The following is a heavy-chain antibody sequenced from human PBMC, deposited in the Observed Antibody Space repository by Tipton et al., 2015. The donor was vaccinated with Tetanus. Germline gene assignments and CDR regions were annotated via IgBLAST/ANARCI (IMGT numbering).Heavy chain of an antibody. CDR3: ARRTNSGHVYNPLDL. Sequence: GSLRLSCAASGFTFSDYWMTWVRQAPGKGLEWVANIKQDGSETSYVDSVKGRFTVSRDNAKNSLSLQMNSLRAEDTAVYYCARRTNSGHVYNPLDLWGQGTMVTVSS. CDR2: IKQDGSET. J-gene: IGHJ3*01. D-gene: IGHD5-24*01. CDR1: GFTFSDYW. V-gene: IGHV3-7*01.